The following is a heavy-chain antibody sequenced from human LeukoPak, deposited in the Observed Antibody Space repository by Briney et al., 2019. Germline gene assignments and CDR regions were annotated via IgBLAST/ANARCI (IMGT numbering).Heavy chain of an antibody. Sequence: TGGSLRLSCVASGITFSNYAVSWVRQAPEKGLDWVSVISGSAHKIRYAGSVKGRFTISRDNSENIVYLQMNNLRVEDTAVYYCAGRPTGYSSGYIHWGQGTLVTVSS. CDR2: ISGSAHKI. CDR3: AGRPTGYSSGYIH. J-gene: IGHJ4*02. V-gene: IGHV3-23*01. D-gene: IGHD5-18*01. CDR1: GITFSNYA.